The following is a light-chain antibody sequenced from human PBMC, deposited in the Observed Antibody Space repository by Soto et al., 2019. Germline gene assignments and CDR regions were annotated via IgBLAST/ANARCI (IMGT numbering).Light chain of an antibody. CDR1: SSNIGAGYD. CDR2: VNN. V-gene: IGLV1-40*01. CDR3: QSFDTTLNGYV. J-gene: IGLJ1*01. Sequence: QSVLTQPPSVSGAPGQRVSISCTGSSSNIGAGYDVQWYQQRPGTAPKLLMYVNNNRPSGVPDRFSDSKSGTSASLAITGLQPEDEADYYCQSFDTTLNGYVFGTGTKLTVL.